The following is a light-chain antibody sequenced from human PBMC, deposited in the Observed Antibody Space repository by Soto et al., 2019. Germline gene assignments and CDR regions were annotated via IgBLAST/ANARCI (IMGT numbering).Light chain of an antibody. CDR1: QSLLDSDGKTF. J-gene: IGKJ4*01. CDR2: AVS. CDR3: MQSFLLPLT. Sequence: DILMTQTPLSLSVMPGQPASISCMSSQSLLDSDGKTFLYWYLQKPGQPPQLLIYAVSNRFFGVPDRFRGSGAGTDFTLNISRVEAEDVGVYYCMQSFLLPLTFGGGTRVDIK. V-gene: IGKV2D-29*01.